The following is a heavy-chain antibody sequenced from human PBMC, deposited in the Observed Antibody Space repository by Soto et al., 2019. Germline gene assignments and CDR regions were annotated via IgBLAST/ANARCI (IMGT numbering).Heavy chain of an antibody. CDR2: ISYDGSNK. J-gene: IGHJ4*02. V-gene: IGHV3-30-3*01. Sequence: QVQLVESGGGVVQPGRSLRLSCAASGFTFSSYAMHWVRQAPGKGLEWVAVISYDGSNKYYADSVKGRFTISRDNSKHTLYLQMNSLRAEDTAVYYWARDPVLAFVAAYYFDYWGQGTLVTVSS. D-gene: IGHD6-19*01. CDR3: ARDPVLAFVAAYYFDY. CDR1: GFTFSSYA.